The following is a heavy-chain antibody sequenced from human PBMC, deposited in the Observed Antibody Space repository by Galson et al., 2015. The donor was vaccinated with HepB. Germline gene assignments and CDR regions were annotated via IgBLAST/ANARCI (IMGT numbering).Heavy chain of an antibody. V-gene: IGHV3-48*01. CDR3: VRWGSFDS. J-gene: IGHJ4*02. Sequence: SLRLSCAASGFNFSAYSMNWVRQAPEEGLQWASYIGKTSRGIYYTDSVKGRFTIPRDNAKNSVTLQMNSLRVEDTAVYYCVRWGSFDSWGQGTLVIVSS. CDR2: IGKTSRGI. CDR1: GFNFSAYS. D-gene: IGHD3-16*01.